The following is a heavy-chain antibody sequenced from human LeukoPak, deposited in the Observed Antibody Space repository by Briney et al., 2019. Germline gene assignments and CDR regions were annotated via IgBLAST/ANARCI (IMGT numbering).Heavy chain of an antibody. J-gene: IGHJ4*02. V-gene: IGHV4-39*01. CDR2: IYYSGST. D-gene: IGHD4-11*01. CDR1: GGSISSSSYY. CDR3: AGTTPHFISDY. Sequence: SETLSLTCTVSGGSISSSSYYWGWIRQPPGKGLEWIGSIYYSGSTHYNPSLKSRVTISVDTSKNQFSLKLSSVTAADTAVYYCAGTTPHFISDYWGQGTLVTVSS.